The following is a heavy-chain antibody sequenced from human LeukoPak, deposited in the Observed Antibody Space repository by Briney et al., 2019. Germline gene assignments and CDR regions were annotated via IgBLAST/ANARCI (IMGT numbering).Heavy chain of an antibody. D-gene: IGHD3-10*01. CDR1: GFTVSSNY. V-gene: IGHV3-66*02. Sequence: GGSLRLSCAASGFTVSSNYMSWVRQAPGKGLEWVSVIYSGGSNDYQDSVKGRFTISRDNSKNTLYLQMNSLRAEDTAVYYCARHYFASGTERKANSYYYYYMDVWGKGTTVTVSS. CDR2: IYSGGSN. CDR3: ARHYFASGTERKANSYYYYYMDV. J-gene: IGHJ6*03.